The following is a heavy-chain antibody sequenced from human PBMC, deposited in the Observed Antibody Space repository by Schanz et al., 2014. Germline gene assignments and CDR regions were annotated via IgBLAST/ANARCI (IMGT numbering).Heavy chain of an antibody. Sequence: DLEESGGGVVQPGRSLRLSCAASGFTFHTYDMHWVRQAPGKGLEWVAQISHDGHRDFYADSVKARFTISRDNSKNSVSLQMDSLRPEDTAVYFCAKDWHSNSGNYYSYYFDSWGPGALXTVSS. CDR2: ISHDGHRD. J-gene: IGHJ4*02. CDR3: AKDWHSNSGNYYSYYFDS. D-gene: IGHD3-10*01. CDR1: GFTFHTYD. V-gene: IGHV3-30-3*01.